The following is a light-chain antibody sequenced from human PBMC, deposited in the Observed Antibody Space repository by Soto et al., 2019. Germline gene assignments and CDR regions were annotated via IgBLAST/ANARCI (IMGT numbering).Light chain of an antibody. CDR3: QQYKRYSLT. Sequence: DIQMTQSPPTLTASVGDRVTITCRASQSINNWLAWYQQKPGKAPKLLIYDGFKLQSWVPQRFSGSGFGTEFTLTISSLQPDDSATYYCQQYKRYSLTFGGGTKVEIK. J-gene: IGKJ4*01. CDR2: DGF. V-gene: IGKV1-5*01. CDR1: QSINNW.